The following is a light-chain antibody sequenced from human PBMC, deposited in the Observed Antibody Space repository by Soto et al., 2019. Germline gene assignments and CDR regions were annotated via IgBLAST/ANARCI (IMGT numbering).Light chain of an antibody. CDR2: DSS. CDR1: QSVSSH. CDR3: QQYGSAPRGT. V-gene: IGKV3-15*01. J-gene: IGKJ1*01. Sequence: EIRMTQSPAILSVSPGESATLSCRASQSVSSHVVWYQQKPGQAPRLLISDSSTTGFPARFSGSGSGTEFTLTISSLQSEDFAVYYCQQYGSAPRGTFGQGTKVEIK.